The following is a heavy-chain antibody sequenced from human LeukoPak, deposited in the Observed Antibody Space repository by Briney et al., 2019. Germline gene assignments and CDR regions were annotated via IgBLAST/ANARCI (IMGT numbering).Heavy chain of an antibody. Sequence: SETLSLTCTVSGGSISSYCWSWIRQPPGKGLEWIGYIYYSGGPSYNPSLKSRVTKSVATSKNQFSLKLISVTPAETAVYYCARTVDTAMVTFDCWGQGTLVTVSS. CDR2: IYYSGGP. D-gene: IGHD5-18*01. CDR3: ARTVDTAMVTFDC. V-gene: IGHV4-59*01. CDR1: GGSISSYC. J-gene: IGHJ4*02.